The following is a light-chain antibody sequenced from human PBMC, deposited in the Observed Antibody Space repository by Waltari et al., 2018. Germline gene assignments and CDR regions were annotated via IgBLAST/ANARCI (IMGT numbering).Light chain of an antibody. CDR3: QHYLRLPVT. J-gene: IGKJ1*01. V-gene: IGKV3-20*01. CDR1: QLVTRA. Sequence: EIVFTHSPGTLSLSPGDGATLSCRTSQLVTRALAWYQQNPGQAPMLLIYGASNRATGIPDRFSGSGSGTDFSLTISSLEPEDFAVYYCQHYLRLPVTFGQGTKVEVK. CDR2: GAS.